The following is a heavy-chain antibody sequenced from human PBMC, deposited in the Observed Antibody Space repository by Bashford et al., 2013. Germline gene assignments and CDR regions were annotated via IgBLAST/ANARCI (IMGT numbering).Heavy chain of an antibody. CDR1: GGSISSGSYY. CDR2: IYYSGTT. D-gene: IGHD2-21*01. V-gene: IGHV4-31*03. Sequence: SETLSLTCTVSGGSISSGSYYWSWIRQHPGKGLEWIGYIYYSGTTYYNPSLKSRVTISVDTSKNQFSLKLSSVTAADTAVYYCARGVMGIVNWFDPWGQGTLVTVSS. J-gene: IGHJ5*02. CDR3: ARGVMGIVNWFDP.